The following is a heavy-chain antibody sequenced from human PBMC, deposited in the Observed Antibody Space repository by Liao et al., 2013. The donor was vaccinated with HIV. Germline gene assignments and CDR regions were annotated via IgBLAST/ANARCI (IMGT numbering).Heavy chain of an antibody. CDR3: ARDWDRAGIIVGTFDY. Sequence: QVQLQESGPGLVKPSETLALSCSVSGGSVTSYYWNWIRQAPGKGLEWIGRIYRSGSTNYNPSLKSRVSLSIDTSKNHFSLNLKSVTAADTAVYFCARDWDRAGIIVGTFDYWGPGILVAVSS. CDR1: GGSVTSYY. V-gene: IGHV4-4*07. CDR2: IYRSGST. J-gene: IGHJ4*02. D-gene: IGHD2-21*01.